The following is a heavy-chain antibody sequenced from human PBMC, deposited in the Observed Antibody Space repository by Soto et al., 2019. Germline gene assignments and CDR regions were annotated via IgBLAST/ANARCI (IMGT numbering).Heavy chain of an antibody. V-gene: IGHV3-21*01. CDR3: ASGRNFKAPFDY. D-gene: IGHD4-4*01. Sequence: WGSLRFSCAASGFTFSSYSMNWVRQAPGKGLEWVSSISSSSSYIYYADSVKGRFTISRDNAKNSLYLQMNSLRAEDTAVYYCASGRNFKAPFDYWGQGTLVTVSS. CDR2: ISSSSSYI. J-gene: IGHJ4*02. CDR1: GFTFSSYS.